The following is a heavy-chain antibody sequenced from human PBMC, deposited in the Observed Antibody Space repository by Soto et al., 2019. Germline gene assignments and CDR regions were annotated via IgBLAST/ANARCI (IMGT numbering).Heavy chain of an antibody. CDR2: INHSGST. CDR3: ARGGRSYSYSYRAV. Sequence: PSETLSLTCAVYGGSFSGYYWSWIRQPPGKGLEWIGEINHSGSTNYNPSLKSRVTISVDTSKNQFSLKLSSVTAADTAVYYCARGGRSYSYSYRAVGGKGPTATVPS. V-gene: IGHV4-34*01. D-gene: IGHD3-10*01. CDR1: GGSFSGYY. J-gene: IGHJ6*03.